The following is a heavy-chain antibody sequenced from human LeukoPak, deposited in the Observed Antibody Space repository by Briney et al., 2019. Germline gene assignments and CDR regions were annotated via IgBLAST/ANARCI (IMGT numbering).Heavy chain of an antibody. CDR2: ISWNSGTI. CDR1: GFTFDDYA. J-gene: IGHJ5*02. V-gene: IGHV3-9*01. CDR3: AKEMPSYGSGSPS. D-gene: IGHD3-10*01. Sequence: GRSLRLSCAASGFTFDDYAMHWVRQAPGKGLQWVSGISWNSGTIVYADSVKGRFTISRDNAKNSLYLQMSSLRTEDTALYYCAKEMPSYGSGSPSWGQGTLVTVSS.